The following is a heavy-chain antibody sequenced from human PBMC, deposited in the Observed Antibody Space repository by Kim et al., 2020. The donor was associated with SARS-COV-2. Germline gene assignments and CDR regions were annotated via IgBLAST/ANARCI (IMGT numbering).Heavy chain of an antibody. Sequence: GGSLRLSCAASGFTFGDYGMSWVRQAPGKGLEWVSGINWNGGSTGYGDSVKGRFTISRDNAKNSLYLQRSGLRAEDTALYYCARDRYYDYVFATWDGMDVWGQGTRVTVSS. CDR3: ARDRYYDYVFATWDGMDV. J-gene: IGHJ6*02. D-gene: IGHD3-16*01. CDR1: GFTFGDYG. V-gene: IGHV3-20*04. CDR2: INWNGGST.